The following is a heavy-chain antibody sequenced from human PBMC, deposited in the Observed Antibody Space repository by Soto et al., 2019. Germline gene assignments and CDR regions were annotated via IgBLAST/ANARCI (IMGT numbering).Heavy chain of an antibody. J-gene: IGHJ2*01. Sequence: PGGSLRLSCAASGFTFSTYWMNWVRQAPGKGLVWVSRINSDGSGKTYADSVKGRFTISRDNAKNTLYLQMNSLRAEDTAVYYCARVKSGDWYFDLWGRGTLVTVSS. CDR3: ARVKSGDWYFDL. D-gene: IGHD3-10*01. V-gene: IGHV3-74*01. CDR1: GFTFSTYW. CDR2: INSDGSGK.